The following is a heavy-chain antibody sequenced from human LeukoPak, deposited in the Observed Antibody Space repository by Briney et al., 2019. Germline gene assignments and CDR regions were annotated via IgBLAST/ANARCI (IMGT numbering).Heavy chain of an antibody. CDR1: GYTFTSYY. Sequence: GASVKVSCKASGYTFTSYYMHWVRQAPGQGLEWMGWINPNSGGTNYAQKFQGRVTMTRDTSISTAYMELSRLRSDDTAVYYCARAYDILTGYYNYYYYYMDVWGKGTTVTISS. D-gene: IGHD3-9*01. J-gene: IGHJ6*03. V-gene: IGHV1-2*02. CDR3: ARAYDILTGYYNYYYYYMDV. CDR2: INPNSGGT.